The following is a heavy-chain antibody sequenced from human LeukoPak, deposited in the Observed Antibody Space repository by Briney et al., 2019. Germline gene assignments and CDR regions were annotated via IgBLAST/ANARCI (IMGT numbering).Heavy chain of an antibody. D-gene: IGHD1-1*01. J-gene: IGHJ4*02. V-gene: IGHV3-23*01. Sequence: GGSLRLSCEVSGFAFGSEAMSWVRQSPARGLEWVASISPGGGTTNYADYVKDRFTISRDNSNNMLYVQMNSLRAEDTAVYYCAKVRSGSANWALRIFDNWGQGTLVTVSS. CDR2: ISPGGGTT. CDR1: GFAFGSEA. CDR3: AKVRSGSANWALRIFDN.